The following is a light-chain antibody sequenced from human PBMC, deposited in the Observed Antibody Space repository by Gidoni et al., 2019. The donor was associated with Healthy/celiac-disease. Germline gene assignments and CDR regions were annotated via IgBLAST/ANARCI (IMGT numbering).Light chain of an antibody. V-gene: IGKV1-12*02. CDR1: QSISSW. CDR3: QQANSFLST. CDR2: AAS. Sequence: DTLLIQSLSSVSAPVGDRVTITCRASQSISSWLAWYQQKPGKAPKLLIYAASSLQSGVPSRFSGSGSGTDFTLTISSLQPEDFATYYCQQANSFLSTFGGGTKVEIK. J-gene: IGKJ4*01.